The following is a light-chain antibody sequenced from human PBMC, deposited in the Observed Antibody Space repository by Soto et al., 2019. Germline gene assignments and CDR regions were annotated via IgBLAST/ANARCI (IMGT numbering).Light chain of an antibody. CDR3: CSYAGGYTHAV. J-gene: IGLJ2*01. Sequence: QSVLTQPRSVSGPPGQSVSISCSGISSDVGTYNYVSWYQQHPGKAPKLMIYDVSKRPSGVPDRFSGSKSGNTASLTISGLQAEDEADYYCCSYAGGYTHAVFGGGTKVTV. V-gene: IGLV2-11*01. CDR2: DVS. CDR1: SSDVGTYNY.